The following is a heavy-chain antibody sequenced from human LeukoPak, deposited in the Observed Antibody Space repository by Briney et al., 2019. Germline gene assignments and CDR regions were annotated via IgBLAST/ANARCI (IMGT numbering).Heavy chain of an antibody. Sequence: PSETLSLTCAVSGYSISSGYYWGWIRQPPGKGLEWIGSIYHSGSTYYNPSLKSRVTISVDTSKNQLSLKLSSVTAADTAVYYCARQIYDSGPYAFDIWGQGTMVTASS. CDR3: ARQIYDSGPYAFDI. CDR2: IYHSGST. J-gene: IGHJ3*02. CDR1: GYSISSGYY. V-gene: IGHV4-38-2*01. D-gene: IGHD3-22*01.